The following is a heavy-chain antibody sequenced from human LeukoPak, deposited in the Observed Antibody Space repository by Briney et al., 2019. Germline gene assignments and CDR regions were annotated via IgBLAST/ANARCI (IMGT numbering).Heavy chain of an antibody. V-gene: IGHV3-9*03. CDR2: ISWNSGSI. J-gene: IGHJ3*02. CDR1: GFTFDDYA. D-gene: IGHD6-19*01. CDR3: AKDMGSSGWYGRDAFDI. Sequence: GGSLRLSCAASGFTFDDYAMHWVRQAPGKGLEWVSGISWNSGSIGYADSVKGRFTISRDNAKNSLYLQMNSLRAEDMALYYCAKDMGSSGWYGRDAFDIWGQGTMVTVSS.